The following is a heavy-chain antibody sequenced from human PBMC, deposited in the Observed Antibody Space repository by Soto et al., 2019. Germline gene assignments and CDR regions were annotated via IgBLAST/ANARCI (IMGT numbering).Heavy chain of an antibody. D-gene: IGHD2-2*01. Sequence: PGGSLRLSCVGSGFTFSSYGMHWVRQAPGKGLECVAVISETGSSHYYAASVEGRFTISRENSKNTLSLHMDRLRVEDTAVYYCAKDRGGDCPDNSCYFGADYWGQGTPVTVSS. V-gene: IGHV3-30*18. CDR2: ISETGSSH. J-gene: IGHJ4*02. CDR3: AKDRGGDCPDNSCYFGADY. CDR1: GFTFSSYG.